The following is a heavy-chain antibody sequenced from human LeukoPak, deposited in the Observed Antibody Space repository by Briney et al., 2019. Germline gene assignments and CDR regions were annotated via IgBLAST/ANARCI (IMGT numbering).Heavy chain of an antibody. CDR3: ARGGGGSDNFHY. V-gene: IGHV1-8*01. D-gene: IGHD3-16*01. J-gene: IGHJ1*01. CDR2: KNPNSGNT. CDR1: GYTFTSYD. Sequence: ASVKVSCKASGYTFTSYDIDWVRQASGQGLEWMGWKNPNSGNTVYAQKFQGRDTMTRNTSINTAYMELSSLRSDDTALYYCARGGGGSDNFHYWGQGTRVTVSS.